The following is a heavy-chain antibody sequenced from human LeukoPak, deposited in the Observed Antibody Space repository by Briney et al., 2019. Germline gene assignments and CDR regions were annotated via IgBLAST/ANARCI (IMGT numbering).Heavy chain of an antibody. J-gene: IGHJ6*04. CDR2: IIPIFGTA. CDR3: AASGPLRPYYYYYGMDV. Sequence: SVKVSCKASGGTFSSYAISWVRQAPGRGLEWMGGIIPIFGTANYAQKFQGRVTITADKSTSTAYMELSSLRSEDTAVYYCAASGPLRPYYYYYGMDVWGKGTTVTVSS. V-gene: IGHV1-69*06. D-gene: IGHD3-10*01. CDR1: GGTFSSYA.